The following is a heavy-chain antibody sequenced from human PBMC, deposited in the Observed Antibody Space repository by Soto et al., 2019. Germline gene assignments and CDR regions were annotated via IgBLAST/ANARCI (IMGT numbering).Heavy chain of an antibody. V-gene: IGHV4-59*01. D-gene: IGHD5-18*01. CDR1: GGSISSYY. Sequence: QVQLQESGPGLVKPSETLSLTCTVSGGSISSYYWSWIRQPPGKGLEWIGYIYSSGSTNYNPSLKSRVTISVDTSNNQFSLKLSSVTAADTAVYYCARAGYTYGWWDYWGQGTLVTVSS. CDR2: IYSSGST. J-gene: IGHJ4*02. CDR3: ARAGYTYGWWDY.